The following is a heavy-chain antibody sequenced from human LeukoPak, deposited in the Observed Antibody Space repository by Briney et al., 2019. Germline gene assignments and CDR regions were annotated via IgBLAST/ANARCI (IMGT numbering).Heavy chain of an antibody. Sequence: GGSLRLSCAASGFTFSSYNMNWVRQAPGKGLEWISYISLSTTSIYYADSVKGRFTISRDNAKNSLYLQMNSLRAEDTAVYYCARDPYSGAYYEGYYYYYMDVWGKGTTVTVSS. V-gene: IGHV3-48*01. CDR3: ARDPYSGAYYEGYYYYYMDV. D-gene: IGHD1-26*01. J-gene: IGHJ6*03. CDR2: ISLSTTSI. CDR1: GFTFSSYN.